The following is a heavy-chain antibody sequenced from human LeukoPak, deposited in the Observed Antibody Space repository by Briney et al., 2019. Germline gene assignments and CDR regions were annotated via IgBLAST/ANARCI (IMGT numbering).Heavy chain of an antibody. Sequence: PGGSLRLSCVASGFTFSSYSMNWVRQAPGKGLEWVSSISSSSTYIYYADSVKGRFTVSRDKAKNSLSLQMNSLRTEDTAVYYCVTRTGTFYYFDYWGQGTLVTVSS. CDR2: ISSSSTYI. D-gene: IGHD1-1*01. V-gene: IGHV3-21*01. CDR3: VTRTGTFYYFDY. CDR1: GFTFSSYS. J-gene: IGHJ4*02.